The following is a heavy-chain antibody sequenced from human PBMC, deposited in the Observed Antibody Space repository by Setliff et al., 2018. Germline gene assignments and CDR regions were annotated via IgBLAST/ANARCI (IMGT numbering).Heavy chain of an antibody. J-gene: IGHJ6*02. V-gene: IGHV1-18*01. CDR1: GYTFEYFG. Sequence: ASVKVSCKASGYTFEYFGISWVRQAPGQGLEWMGWISGHNGKTNIAQKFQGRLTMTTDTTTAYMELWSLTSDDTAIYFCAKEPALSLTESIRRSYYDYALDVWGQGTTVIVSS. CDR3: AKEPALSLTESIRRSYYDYALDV. CDR2: ISGHNGKT. D-gene: IGHD3-10*01.